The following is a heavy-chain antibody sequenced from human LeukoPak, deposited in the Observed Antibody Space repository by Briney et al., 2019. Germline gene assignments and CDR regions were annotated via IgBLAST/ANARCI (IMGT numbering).Heavy chain of an antibody. Sequence: AGGSLRLSCAASGFTFSSYGMHWVRQAPGKGLEWVAFIRYDGSNKYYADSVKGRFTISRDNSKNTLYLQMNSLRAEDTAVYYCAKGQGCSSTSCSHFDYWGQGTLVTVSS. CDR2: IRYDGSNK. J-gene: IGHJ4*02. D-gene: IGHD2-2*01. V-gene: IGHV3-30*02. CDR3: AKGQGCSSTSCSHFDY. CDR1: GFTFSSYG.